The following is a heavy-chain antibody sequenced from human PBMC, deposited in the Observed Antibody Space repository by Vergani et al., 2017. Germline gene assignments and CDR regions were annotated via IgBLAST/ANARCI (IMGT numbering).Heavy chain of an antibody. CDR1: GYTFTGYY. Sequence: QVQLVQSGAEVKKPGASVKVSCKASGYTFTGYYMHWVRQAPGQGLEWMGWINPNSSGTNYAQKFQGRVTMTRDTSISTAYMELSSLRSDDTAVYYCARGLSGVVPPSYYMDVWGKGTTVTVSS. J-gene: IGHJ6*03. V-gene: IGHV1-2*02. CDR2: INPNSSGT. CDR3: ARGLSGVVPPSYYMDV. D-gene: IGHD3-3*01.